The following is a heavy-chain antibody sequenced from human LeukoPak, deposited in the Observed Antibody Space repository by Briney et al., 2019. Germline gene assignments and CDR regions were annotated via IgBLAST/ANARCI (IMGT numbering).Heavy chain of an antibody. CDR3: ARVCSSSWFDAFDI. CDR1: GYTFTGYY. Sequence: ASVKDSCKASGYTFTGYYMHWVRQAPGQGLEWMGRINPNSGGTNYVQVFQGRVTMTRDTSISTAYMELSRLRSDDTAVYYCARVCSSSWFDAFDIWGQGTMVTVSS. V-gene: IGHV1-2*06. CDR2: INPNSGGT. D-gene: IGHD6-13*01. J-gene: IGHJ3*02.